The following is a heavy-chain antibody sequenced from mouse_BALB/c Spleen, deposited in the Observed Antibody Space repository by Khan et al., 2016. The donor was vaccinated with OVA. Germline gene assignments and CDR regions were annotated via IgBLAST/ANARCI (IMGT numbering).Heavy chain of an antibody. CDR3: TRHGDVAWFTY. J-gene: IGHJ3*01. V-gene: IGHV1S135*01. Sequence: VQLQQSGPELMKPGASVKISCKASGYSFTSYYIHWIMQSHGKSLEWIGYIDPFSGGITYNQNFKGKATLTVDKSSSTAYIYFSNLTSEDSAVYYCTRHGDVAWFTYWGQGTLVTVSA. CDR1: GYSFTSYY. CDR2: IDPFSGGI. D-gene: IGHD2-13*01.